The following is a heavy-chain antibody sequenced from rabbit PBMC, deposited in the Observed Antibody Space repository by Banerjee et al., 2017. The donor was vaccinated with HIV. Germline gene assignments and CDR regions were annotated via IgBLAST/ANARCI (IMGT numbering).Heavy chain of an antibody. CDR1: GFSFSSYYY. J-gene: IGHJ6*01. V-gene: IGHV1S40*01. CDR2: IDAGSSGST. CDR3: ARNYDL. Sequence: QSLEESGGDLVKPGASLTLTCTASGFSFSSYYYMCWVRQAPGKGLEWIACIDAGSSGSTYYASWAKGRFTISKTSSTTVTLQMTSLTAADTATYFCARNYDLWGPGTLVTDS. D-gene: IGHD2-1*01.